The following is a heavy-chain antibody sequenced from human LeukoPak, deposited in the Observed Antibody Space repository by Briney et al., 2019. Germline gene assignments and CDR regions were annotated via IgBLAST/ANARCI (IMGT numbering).Heavy chain of an antibody. CDR2: ISGRGST. D-gene: IGHD3-22*01. Sequence: PGGSLRLSCVASGFTFSNYAMSWVRQAPGKGLEWVSTISGRGSTNYGDSVKGRFTISRDNSKNTLYVQMTSLRAEDTAIYYCAKDGGSTGYCFDYWGQGTLVTVSS. V-gene: IGHV3-23*01. J-gene: IGHJ4*02. CDR1: GFTFSNYA. CDR3: AKDGGSTGYCFDY.